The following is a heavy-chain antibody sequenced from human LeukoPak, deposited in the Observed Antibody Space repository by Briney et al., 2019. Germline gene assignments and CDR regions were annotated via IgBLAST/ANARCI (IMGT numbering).Heavy chain of an antibody. CDR3: ARGAYDYVWGSYRYYYFDY. D-gene: IGHD3-16*02. V-gene: IGHV4-30-4*01. CDR1: GGSISSGDYY. J-gene: IGHJ4*02. Sequence: SETLSLTCTVSGGSISSGDYYWSWIRQPPGKGLEWIGYIYYSGSTYYNPSLKSRVTISVDTSKNQFSLKLSSVTAADTAVYYCARGAYDYVWGSYRYYYFDYWGQGTLVTVSS. CDR2: IYYSGST.